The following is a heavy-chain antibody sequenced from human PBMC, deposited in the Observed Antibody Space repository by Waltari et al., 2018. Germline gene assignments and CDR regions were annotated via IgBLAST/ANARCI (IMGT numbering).Heavy chain of an antibody. CDR2: IHYSGST. CDR1: GGSISSTNYY. J-gene: IGHJ4*02. V-gene: IGHV4-39*01. CDR3: ASSFYVSGSYQLLDY. D-gene: IGHD3-10*01. Sequence: QLQLQESGPGLVKPSETLSLTCTVSGGSISSTNYYWGWIRQPPGKGLEWIGSIHYSGSTYYNPSLKSRLTISVDTSKNQFSLKLTSVTAADTAVYYCASSFYVSGSYQLLDYWGQGTLVTVSS.